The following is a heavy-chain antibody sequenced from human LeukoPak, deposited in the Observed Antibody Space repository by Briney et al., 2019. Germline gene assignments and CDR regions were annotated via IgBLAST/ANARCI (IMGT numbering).Heavy chain of an antibody. D-gene: IGHD2-15*01. CDR3: AKGGIRYGYWFDH. Sequence: GGTPRLSCAATGFRFSDYYMSWIRQAPGKGLEWVAYISSTGTSIFYADSVKGRFTISRDHAKNSLSLQLNSLRAEDTAVYYCAKGGIRYGYWFDHWGQGTLFTVSS. CDR2: ISSTGTSI. V-gene: IGHV3-11*01. CDR1: GFRFSDYY. J-gene: IGHJ5*02.